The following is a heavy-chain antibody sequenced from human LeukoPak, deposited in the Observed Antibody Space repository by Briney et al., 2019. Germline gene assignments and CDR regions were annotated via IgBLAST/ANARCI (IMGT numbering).Heavy chain of an antibody. J-gene: IGHJ3*02. Sequence: SETLSLTCTVSGGSISSSSYNWGWIRQPPGKGLEWIGSIYYSGSTYYNPSLKSRVTISVDTSKKQFSLKLRSVTAADTAVYYCAKSRDGYNLDAFDIWGQGTMVTVSS. CDR1: GGSISSSSYN. V-gene: IGHV4-39*01. CDR2: IYYSGST. CDR3: AKSRDGYNLDAFDI. D-gene: IGHD5-24*01.